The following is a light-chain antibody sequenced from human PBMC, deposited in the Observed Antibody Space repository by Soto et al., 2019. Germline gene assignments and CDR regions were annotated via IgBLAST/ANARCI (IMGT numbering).Light chain of an antibody. V-gene: IGKV3-20*01. CDR2: AAS. Sequence: EIVLTQSPGTLSLFPAERATLSCRASQSLSTSYLAWYRLKPGQAPRLLIYAASSRASGIPYRFSGSGSGTDFTLTISRLEPEDFAVYYCLQYGSSPTFGQGTRLEIK. J-gene: IGKJ5*01. CDR1: QSLSTSY. CDR3: LQYGSSPT.